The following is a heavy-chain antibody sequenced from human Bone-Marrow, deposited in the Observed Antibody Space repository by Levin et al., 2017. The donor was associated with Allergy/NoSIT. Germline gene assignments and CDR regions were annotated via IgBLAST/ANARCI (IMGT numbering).Heavy chain of an antibody. J-gene: IGHJ4*02. Sequence: ASVKVSCKASGYTFRNYGFSWVRQAPGQGLEWMGWISGYDGKSKSAQRFQGRVTMTTDTSTNTAYMELRSLRSNDTAVYYCAREHRYYYGSGSPDFWGQGTLVTVSS. CDR3: AREHRYYYGSGSPDF. CDR2: ISGYDGKS. V-gene: IGHV1-18*01. CDR1: GYTFRNYG. D-gene: IGHD3-10*01.